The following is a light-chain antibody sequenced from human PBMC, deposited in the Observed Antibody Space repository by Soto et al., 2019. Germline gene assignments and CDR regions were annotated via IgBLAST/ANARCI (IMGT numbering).Light chain of an antibody. CDR1: SSEVGGYNY. J-gene: IGLJ1*01. CDR2: DVS. Sequence: QSALNQPASVSGSPGQSITISCTGTSSEVGGYNYVSWYQQHPGKAPNFMIYDVSNRPSGVSNRFSGSKSDNTASLTISGLQAEDEADYYCSSYTTSNTRQIVFGTGTKVTVL. V-gene: IGLV2-14*01. CDR3: SSYTTSNTRQIV.